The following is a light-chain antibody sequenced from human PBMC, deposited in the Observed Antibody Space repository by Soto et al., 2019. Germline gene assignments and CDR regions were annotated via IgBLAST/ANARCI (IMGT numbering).Light chain of an antibody. CDR2: EGS. Sequence: QSVLTQPASVSGSPGQSITISCTGTSSDVGSYNLVSWYQQHPGKDPKLMIYEGSKRPSGVSNRFSGSKSGSTASLTISGLQAEDEADYYCCSYAGSSTYVFGTGTKLTVL. CDR3: CSYAGSSTYV. V-gene: IGLV2-23*01. J-gene: IGLJ1*01. CDR1: SSDVGSYNL.